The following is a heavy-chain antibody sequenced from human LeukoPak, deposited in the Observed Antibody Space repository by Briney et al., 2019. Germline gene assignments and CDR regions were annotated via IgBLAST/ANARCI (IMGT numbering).Heavy chain of an antibody. J-gene: IGHJ4*02. CDR1: GFTFSSSA. CDR3: AKDRPNYYGTNGHYYRRDGDC. D-gene: IGHD3-22*01. CDR2: TSIGGETK. V-gene: IGHV3-23*01. Sequence: PGGSLRLSCVAAGFTFSSSARGWVGQAEGKGWEGVSVTSIGGETKYYADCGKGRFTISRDNSRNTLYLQMNSLRAEDTAVYYCAKDRPNYYGTNGHYYRRDGDCWGQGTLVTVSS.